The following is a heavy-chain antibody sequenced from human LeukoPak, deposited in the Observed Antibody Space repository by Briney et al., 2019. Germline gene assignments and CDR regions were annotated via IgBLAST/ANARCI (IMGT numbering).Heavy chain of an antibody. Sequence: GGSLRLSCAASGFTFSSYAMNWVRQAPGKGLEWVSGISGSGGSTYYADSVKGRFTISRDNSKNTLYLQMNSLRAEDTAVYYCAKDLISMVRGSAMDVWGQGTTVTVSS. D-gene: IGHD3-10*01. CDR1: GFTFSSYA. CDR3: AKDLISMVRGSAMDV. J-gene: IGHJ6*02. CDR2: ISGSGGST. V-gene: IGHV3-23*01.